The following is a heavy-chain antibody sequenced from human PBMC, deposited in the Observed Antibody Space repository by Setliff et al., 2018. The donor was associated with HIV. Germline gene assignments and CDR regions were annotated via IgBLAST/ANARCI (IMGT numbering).Heavy chain of an antibody. Sequence: ASVKVSCKASGYTFTAYYIHWVRQAPGQGLEWMGWINPNSGGTNYAQKFQGRVTMTRDTSISTAYMELSRLRSDDTAVYYCTRARGPPVGGYHYLADYWGQGALVTVSS. CDR1: GYTFTAYY. CDR3: TRARGPPVGGYHYLADY. D-gene: IGHD5-12*01. CDR2: INPNSGGT. J-gene: IGHJ4*02. V-gene: IGHV1-2*02.